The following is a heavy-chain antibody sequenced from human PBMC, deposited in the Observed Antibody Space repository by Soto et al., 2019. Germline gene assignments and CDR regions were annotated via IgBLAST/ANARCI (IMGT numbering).Heavy chain of an antibody. Sequence: VASVKVSCKASGGTFSSYAISWVRQAPGQGLEWMGGIIPMFTTVNYAQKLQGRVTITADESTSTAYMELSSLRSEDTAVYYCARTGGPYSSSYYWFDPWGQGTLVTVSS. J-gene: IGHJ5*02. CDR3: ARTGGPYSSSYYWFDP. CDR2: IIPMFTTV. CDR1: GGTFSSYA. V-gene: IGHV1-69*13. D-gene: IGHD6-13*01.